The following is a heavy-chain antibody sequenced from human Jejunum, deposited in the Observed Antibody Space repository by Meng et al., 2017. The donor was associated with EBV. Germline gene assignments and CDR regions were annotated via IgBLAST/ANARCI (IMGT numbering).Heavy chain of an antibody. CDR1: GYSLTELS. V-gene: IGHV1-24*01. D-gene: IGHD3-3*01. Sequence: QGRVVQSGAGVKKPGASVKVSCKVSGYSLTELSMHWVRQAPGKGLEWMGGFDPEDGETIYAQKFQGRVTMTEDTSTDTAYMELSSLRSEDTAVYYCATAHGFTIFGVAYYFDYWGQGTLVTVSS. J-gene: IGHJ4*02. CDR3: ATAHGFTIFGVAYYFDY. CDR2: FDPEDGET.